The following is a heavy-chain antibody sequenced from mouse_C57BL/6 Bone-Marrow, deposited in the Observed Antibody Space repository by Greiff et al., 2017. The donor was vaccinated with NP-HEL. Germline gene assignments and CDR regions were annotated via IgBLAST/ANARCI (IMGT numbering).Heavy chain of an antibody. V-gene: IGHV5-2*03. CDR3: ARQGVGGAMDY. Sequence: EVKVEESGGGLVQPGESLKLSCESNEYEFPSHDMSWVRKTPEKRLELVAAINSDGGSTYYPDTMERRFIISRDNTKKTLYLQMSSLRSEDTALYYCARQGVGGAMDYWGQGTSVTVSS. CDR1: EYEFPSHD. D-gene: IGHD1-1*01. CDR2: INSDGGST. J-gene: IGHJ4*01.